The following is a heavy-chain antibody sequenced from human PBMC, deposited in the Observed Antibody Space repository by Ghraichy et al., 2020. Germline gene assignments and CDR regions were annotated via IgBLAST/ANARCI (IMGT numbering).Heavy chain of an antibody. D-gene: IGHD2-15*01. J-gene: IGHJ6*03. CDR3: ARGGSVVVVADNYSYYMDV. CDR2: IIPIFGTA. Sequence: SVKVSCKASGGTFSSYAISWVRQAPGQGLEWMGGIIPIFGTANYAQKFQGRVTITADESTSTAYMELSSLRSEDTAVYYCARGGSVVVVADNYSYYMDVWGKGTTVTVSS. CDR1: GGTFSSYA. V-gene: IGHV1-69*13.